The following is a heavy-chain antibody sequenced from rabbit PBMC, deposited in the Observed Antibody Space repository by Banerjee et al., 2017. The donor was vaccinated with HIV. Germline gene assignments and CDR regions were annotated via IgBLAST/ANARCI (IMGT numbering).Heavy chain of an antibody. D-gene: IGHD2-1*01. Sequence: QEQLEESGGDLVKPGGTLTLTCKASGIDFSSYCYMCWVRQAPGKGLELIACINTSSGNTVYATWAKGRFTISKTSSTTVTLQMTSLTAADTATYFCARDQLRPRGYFNLWGPGTLVTVS. CDR3: ARDQLRPRGYFNL. V-gene: IGHV1S45*01. CDR1: GIDFSSYCY. CDR2: INTSSGNT. J-gene: IGHJ4*01.